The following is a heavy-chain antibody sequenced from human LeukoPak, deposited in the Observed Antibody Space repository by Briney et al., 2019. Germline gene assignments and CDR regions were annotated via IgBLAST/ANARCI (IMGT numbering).Heavy chain of an antibody. Sequence: GGSLRLSCAASGFTFSNFAMNWVRQAPGKGLEWVSLINGNGRNRYYVDAVKGRFTVSRDNSKSTLYLEMNSLRAEDTAVYYCAGSNSGWYLGYLGYWGQGALVTVSS. J-gene: IGHJ4*02. D-gene: IGHD6-19*01. CDR1: GFTFSNFA. CDR3: AGSNSGWYLGYLGY. CDR2: INGNGRNR. V-gene: IGHV3-23*01.